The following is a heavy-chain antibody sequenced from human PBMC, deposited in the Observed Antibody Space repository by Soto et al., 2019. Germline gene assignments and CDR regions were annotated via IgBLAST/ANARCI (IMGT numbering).Heavy chain of an antibody. V-gene: IGHV3-30*18. CDR1: GFTFSNYD. Sequence: QVQLVESGGGVVQPGRSLRLSCAASGFTFSNYDMHWVRQAPGEGLEWVAVLSFDGSNKKYADSVKGRFTISRDNSKNTLFLQMNSLRTEDTAVYFCAKDFYTVRVPAAPRPHYFDFWGPGTLVTVSS. D-gene: IGHD2-2*01. CDR2: LSFDGSNK. J-gene: IGHJ4*02. CDR3: AKDFYTVRVPAAPRPHYFDF.